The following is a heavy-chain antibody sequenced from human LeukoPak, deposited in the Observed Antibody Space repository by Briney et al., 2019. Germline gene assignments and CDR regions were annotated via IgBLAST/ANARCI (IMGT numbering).Heavy chain of an antibody. CDR1: GGSFIGYY. J-gene: IGHJ4*02. D-gene: IGHD5-24*01. CDR3: ASRDGYNYRAFDY. Sequence: SETLSLTCAVYGGSFIGYYWSWIRQPPGKGLEWIGEINHSGSTNYNPSLKSRVTISVDTSKNQFSLKLSSVPDADTAVYYCASRDGYNYRAFDYWGQGTLVTVSS. CDR2: INHSGST. V-gene: IGHV4-34*01.